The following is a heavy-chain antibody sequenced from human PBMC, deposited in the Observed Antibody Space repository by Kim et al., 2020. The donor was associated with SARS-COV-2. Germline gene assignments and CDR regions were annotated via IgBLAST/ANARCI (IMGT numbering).Heavy chain of an antibody. CDR2: INTNTGNP. J-gene: IGHJ4*02. Sequence: ASVKVSCKASGYTFTHYAINWVRQAPGQGLECLGWINTNTGNPTYAQGFTGHVVFSLDTSVNTAFLQITSLKAEDTGVYYCARAPGTYSINGVVTPYYFDSWGQGSLVSVSS. D-gene: IGHD3-3*01. V-gene: IGHV7-4-1*02. CDR3: ARAPGTYSINGVVTPYYFDS. CDR1: GYTFTHYA.